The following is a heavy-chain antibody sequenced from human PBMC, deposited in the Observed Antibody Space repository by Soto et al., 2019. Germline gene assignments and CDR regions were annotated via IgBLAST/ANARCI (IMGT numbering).Heavy chain of an antibody. CDR1: GFTFSSYS. D-gene: IGHD4-17*01. CDR3: AKRERWPASGPY. J-gene: IGHJ4*02. Sequence: EVQLLESGGGLVQPGGSLRLSCAASGFTFSSYSMTWVRQAPGKGLEWVSDISGSGDNTYYADSVKGRFTISRDNSENTLDLQMNSLRAEDTALYYCAKRERWPASGPYWGQGTLVTVSS. V-gene: IGHV3-23*01. CDR2: ISGSGDNT.